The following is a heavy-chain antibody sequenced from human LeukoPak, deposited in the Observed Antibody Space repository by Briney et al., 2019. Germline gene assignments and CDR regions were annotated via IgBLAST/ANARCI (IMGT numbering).Heavy chain of an antibody. V-gene: IGHV3-11*01. Sequence: PGGSLRLSCAASEFVFSDYYMSWIRPAPGKGLEWVSYISDSGSTIYYADSVKGRFTISRDNVKNSLYLQMNGLRAEYTAVYYCAREMEGDYGSGTFFDLWGQGNMVTVSS. CDR2: ISDSGSTI. CDR3: AREMEGDYGSGTFFDL. J-gene: IGHJ4*02. CDR1: EFVFSDYY. D-gene: IGHD3-10*01.